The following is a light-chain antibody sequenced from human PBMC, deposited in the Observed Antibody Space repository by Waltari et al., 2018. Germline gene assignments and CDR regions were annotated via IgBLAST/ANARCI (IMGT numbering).Light chain of an antibody. CDR3: AAWDDNLSGGV. J-gene: IGLJ3*02. CDR2: RSN. Sequence: QSVLPQPPSASGTPGQRVTIPCSGSSSNIGSNYVYRYQQLPGTAPKLLIYRSNQRPSGVPDRFSGSKSGTSASLAISGLRSEDEADYYCAAWDDNLSGGVFGGGTKLTVL. CDR1: SSNIGSNY. V-gene: IGLV1-47*01.